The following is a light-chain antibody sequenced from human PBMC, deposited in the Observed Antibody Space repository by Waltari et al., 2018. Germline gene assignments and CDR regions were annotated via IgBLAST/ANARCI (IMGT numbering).Light chain of an antibody. CDR3: QQSYSTPLCT. CDR1: QSISTY. V-gene: IGKV1-39*01. J-gene: IGKJ2*02. Sequence: DIQMTQSPSSLSASVGDRVPITCRASQSISTYLNWYQQKPGKAPKLLIYAASSLQSGVPSRFSGSGSGTDFTLTISSLQPEDFATYYCQQSYSTPLCTFGQGTKLEIK. CDR2: AAS.